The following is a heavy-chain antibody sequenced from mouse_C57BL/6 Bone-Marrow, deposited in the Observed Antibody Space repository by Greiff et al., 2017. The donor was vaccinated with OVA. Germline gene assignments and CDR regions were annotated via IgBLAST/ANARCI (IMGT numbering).Heavy chain of an antibody. V-gene: IGHV1-54*01. J-gene: IGHJ1*03. CDR3: ARDGSRRGGDV. Sequence: QVQLQQSGAELVRPGTSVKVSCKASGYAFTNYLIEWVKQRPGQGLEWIGVINPGSGGTNYNEKFKGKATLTADKSSSTAYMQLSSLTSEDSAVYFCARDGSRRGGDVWGTGTTVTVSS. CDR1: GYAFTNYL. D-gene: IGHD1-1*01. CDR2: INPGSGGT.